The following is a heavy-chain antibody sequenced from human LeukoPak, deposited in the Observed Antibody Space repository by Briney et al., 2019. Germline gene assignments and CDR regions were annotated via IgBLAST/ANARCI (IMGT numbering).Heavy chain of an antibody. J-gene: IGHJ6*02. D-gene: IGHD3-10*01. CDR3: AKVRGFFGEPDFYYAMDV. Sequence: PGGSLRLSCAASGFTVTTNYMSWVRQAPGKGLECASTIETGGSTHYTDSVKGRFTISRDTSRNNLYLQMNSLRAEDTATYYCAKVRGFFGEPDFYYAMDVWGQGTTVTVSS. CDR1: GFTVTTNY. CDR2: IETGGST. V-gene: IGHV3-66*01.